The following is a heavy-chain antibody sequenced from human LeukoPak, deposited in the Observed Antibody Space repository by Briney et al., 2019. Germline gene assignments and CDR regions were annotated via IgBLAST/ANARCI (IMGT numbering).Heavy chain of an antibody. J-gene: IGHJ1*01. D-gene: IGHD3-22*01. CDR1: GYSINSGYT. Sequence: SETLSLTCTVSGYSINSGYTWGWIRQPPGKGLEWIGNIYHSGGTYYNPSLKSRVTISIDKSKSQFSLKLSSVTAVDTAVYYCASKGYDGSVRYFQHWGQGTLVTVSS. V-gene: IGHV4-38-2*02. CDR3: ASKGYDGSVRYFQH. CDR2: IYHSGGT.